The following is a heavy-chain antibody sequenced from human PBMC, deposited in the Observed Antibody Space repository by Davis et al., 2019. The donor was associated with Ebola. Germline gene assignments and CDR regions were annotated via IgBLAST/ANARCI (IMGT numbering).Heavy chain of an antibody. CDR1: GFIFSSYV. J-gene: IGHJ3*01. V-gene: IGHV3-23*01. CDR3: VRGRDIVVVTATPCFGF. CDR2: LGTSADT. Sequence: GGSLRLSCAASGFIFSSYVMSWVRQAPGKGLEWVSTLGTSADTYYADSVKGRFTISRDNSKNSLFLQMNNLRDEDTAVYYCVRGRDIVVVTATPCFGFWGQGTMVTVSS. D-gene: IGHD2-21*02.